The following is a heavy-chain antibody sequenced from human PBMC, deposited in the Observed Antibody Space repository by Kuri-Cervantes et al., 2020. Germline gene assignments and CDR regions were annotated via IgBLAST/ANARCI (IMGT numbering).Heavy chain of an antibody. D-gene: IGHD5-18*01. CDR2: ISDSGANK. CDR1: GFTFSSYA. J-gene: IGHJ6*02. Sequence: GESLKISCAASGFTFSSYAMSWVRQAPGKGLEWVSVISDSGANKYYADSVKGRFTISRDDSKNTLYLQMNSLRAEDTAVYYCARAQKYSYGWGNYYYYGMDVWGQGTTVTVSS. CDR3: ARAQKYSYGWGNYYYYGMDV. V-gene: IGHV3-23*01.